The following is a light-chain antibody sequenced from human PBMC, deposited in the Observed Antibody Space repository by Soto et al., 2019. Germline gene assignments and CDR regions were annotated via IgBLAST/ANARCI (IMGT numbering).Light chain of an antibody. CDR2: GAS. V-gene: IGKV1-5*01. CDR3: QQYNSYSIP. CDR1: QSISTW. Sequence: GDRVTITCRASQSISTWLAWYQQKPGKAPKLLISGASSLQSGVPSRFSGSASGTEFTLTISSLQPEDVATYYCQQYNSYSIPFGQGTRLEIK. J-gene: IGKJ5*01.